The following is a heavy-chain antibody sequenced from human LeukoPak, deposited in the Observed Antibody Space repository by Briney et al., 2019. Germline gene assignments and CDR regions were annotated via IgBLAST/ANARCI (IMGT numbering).Heavy chain of an antibody. CDR2: ISGSGSST. V-gene: IGHV3-23*01. D-gene: IGHD1-14*01. Sequence: PAGSLRLSCAASGCTFSSYAMSWVRQAPGKGMEWVSAISGSGSSTYYADSVKGRFTVSRDSSKNTLHLQLNILSAEDTPMYYCAKDLRVGISYYFDYWGQGTLVTVSS. J-gene: IGHJ4*02. CDR1: GCTFSSYA. CDR3: AKDLRVGISYYFDY.